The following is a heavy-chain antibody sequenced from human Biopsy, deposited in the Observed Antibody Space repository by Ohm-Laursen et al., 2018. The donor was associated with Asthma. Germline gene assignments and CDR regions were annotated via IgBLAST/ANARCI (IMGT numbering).Heavy chain of an antibody. CDR1: GFTFMTYG. V-gene: IGHV3-33*01. Sequence: SLRLSCTASGFTFMTYGMHWVRQVPGKGLEWVATVGSDESYTDHADSVKGRFTVSRDNSKNTLHLQMNSLSPEDTAVYYCARVPTTLRYFDLWGRGTLVTVSS. CDR2: VGSDESYT. CDR3: ARVPTTLRYFDL. D-gene: IGHD2-15*01. J-gene: IGHJ2*01.